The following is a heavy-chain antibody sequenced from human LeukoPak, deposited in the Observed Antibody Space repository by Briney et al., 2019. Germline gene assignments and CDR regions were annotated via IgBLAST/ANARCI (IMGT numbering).Heavy chain of an antibody. CDR2: IGTAGDT. V-gene: IGHV3-13*01. D-gene: IGHD6-19*01. Sequence: KAGGSLRLSCAASGFTFSSYDMHWVRQATGKGLEWVSAIGTAGDTYYPGSVKGRFTISRDNAKNTLYLQMNSLRAEDTAMYYCIAYSSGWNWGQGTLVTVSS. CDR3: IAYSSGWN. J-gene: IGHJ4*02. CDR1: GFTFSSYD.